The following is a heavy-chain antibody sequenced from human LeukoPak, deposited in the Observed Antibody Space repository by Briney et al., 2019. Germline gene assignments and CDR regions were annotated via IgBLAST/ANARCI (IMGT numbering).Heavy chain of an antibody. Sequence: TGGSLRLSRAASGFTFSSYAMSWVRQAPGKGLEWVSAISGSGGSTYYADSVKGRFTISRDNSKNTLYLQMNSLRAEDTAVYSCAKDISRGFCSGGSCYFDYWGQGTLVTVSS. D-gene: IGHD2-15*01. V-gene: IGHV3-23*01. CDR3: AKDISRGFCSGGSCYFDY. CDR2: ISGSGGST. CDR1: GFTFSSYA. J-gene: IGHJ4*02.